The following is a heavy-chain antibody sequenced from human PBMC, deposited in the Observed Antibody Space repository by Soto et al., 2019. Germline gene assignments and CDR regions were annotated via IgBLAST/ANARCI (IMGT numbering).Heavy chain of an antibody. CDR1: GFTFINNA. V-gene: IGHV3-30-3*01. CDR3: ARGTTTSAFSAMDV. D-gene: IGHD1-1*01. Sequence: QVQLVESGGGVVQPGRSLRPSCAASGFTFINNAMDWVRQAPGKGLEWVAVISYDGSNKYIAESVKGRFTISRDNSKNTLFLQMNSLRAEDTAVYYCARGTTTSAFSAMDVWGQGTTVTVSS. CDR2: ISYDGSNK. J-gene: IGHJ6*02.